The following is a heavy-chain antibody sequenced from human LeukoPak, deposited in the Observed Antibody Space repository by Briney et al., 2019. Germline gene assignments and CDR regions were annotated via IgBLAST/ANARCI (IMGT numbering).Heavy chain of an antibody. V-gene: IGHV3-74*01. CDR3: ARDGGGFWSGYPLDY. D-gene: IGHD3-3*01. J-gene: IGHJ4*02. Sequence: PGGSLRLSCAASGFTFSSYWMHWVRQAPGKGLVWVSRINSDGSSTSYADSVKGRFTISRDNAKNTLYLQMNSLRAEDTAVYYCARDGGGFWSGYPLDYWGQGTLVTVSS. CDR2: INSDGSST. CDR1: GFTFSSYW.